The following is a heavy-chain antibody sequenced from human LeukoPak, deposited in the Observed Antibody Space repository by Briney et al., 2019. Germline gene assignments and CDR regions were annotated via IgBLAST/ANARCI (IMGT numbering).Heavy chain of an antibody. Sequence: GGSLTLSCAPSGFTFYHYGMICVRQAPGKGLEWVSDIKWNGYSTVYADSVKGRFTISRDNAKNTLYMQLKRLRDEDTALYTCARGAWFGELVGWFDPWGQGTLVTVSS. V-gene: IGHV3-20*01. J-gene: IGHJ5*02. CDR1: GFTFYHYG. CDR2: IKWNGYST. CDR3: ARGAWFGELVGWFDP. D-gene: IGHD3-10*01.